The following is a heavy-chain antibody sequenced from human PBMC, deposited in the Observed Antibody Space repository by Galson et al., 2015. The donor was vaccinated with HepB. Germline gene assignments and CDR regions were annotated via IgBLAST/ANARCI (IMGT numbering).Heavy chain of an antibody. Sequence: QSGAEVKKPGESLRISCKGSGYSFTSYWISWVRQMPGKGLEWMGRIDPSDSYTNYSPSFQGHVTISADKSISTAYLQWSSLKASDTAMYYCARRGEEVDYGSGSYGYWGQGTLVTVSS. D-gene: IGHD3-10*01. CDR2: IDPSDSYT. V-gene: IGHV5-10-1*01. J-gene: IGHJ4*02. CDR3: ARRGEEVDYGSGSYGY. CDR1: GYSFTSYW.